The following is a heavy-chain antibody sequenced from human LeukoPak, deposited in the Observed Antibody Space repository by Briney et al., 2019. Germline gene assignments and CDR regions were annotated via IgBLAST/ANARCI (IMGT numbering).Heavy chain of an antibody. D-gene: IGHD6-13*01. Sequence: SETLSLTCTVSGYSISSGYYWGWIRQPPGKGLEWIGSIYHSGSTYYNPSLKSRVTISVDTSKNQFSLKLSSVTAADTAVYYCASNIAAAGTGGPWFDPWGQGTLVTVSS. J-gene: IGHJ5*02. CDR2: IYHSGST. CDR1: GYSISSGYY. V-gene: IGHV4-38-2*02. CDR3: ASNIAAAGTGGPWFDP.